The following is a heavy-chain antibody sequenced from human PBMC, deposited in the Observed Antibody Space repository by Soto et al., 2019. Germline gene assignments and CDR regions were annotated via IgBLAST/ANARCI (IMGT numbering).Heavy chain of an antibody. CDR3: AKRPRALLTFDY. J-gene: IGHJ4*02. CDR2: ISDSGGTS. CDR1: GFIFSNYV. D-gene: IGHD1-26*01. V-gene: IGHV3-23*04. Sequence: EVQLVDSGGGLVQPGGSLRLSCAASGFIFSNYVMSWVRQAPGKGLEWVSSISDSGGTSYYADSVKGRFTISRDNSKNTLYLQMNSLGAEDTAIYYGAKRPRALLTFDYCGQGTLVTVSS.